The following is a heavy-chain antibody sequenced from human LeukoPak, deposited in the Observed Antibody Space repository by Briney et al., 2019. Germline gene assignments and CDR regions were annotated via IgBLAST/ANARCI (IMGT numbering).Heavy chain of an antibody. CDR2: INHSGRT. D-gene: IGHD5-18*01. Sequence: SETLSLTCAVYGGSFSGFNWSWIRQPPGQGLEWIGEINHSGRTNFNSSLKSRVTISIDTSKNQFSLQLSSVTAADTAVYYCGRARGYSYGYVGDWGRGTLVTVSS. CDR3: GRARGYSYGYVGD. CDR1: GGSFSGFN. V-gene: IGHV4-34*01. J-gene: IGHJ2*01.